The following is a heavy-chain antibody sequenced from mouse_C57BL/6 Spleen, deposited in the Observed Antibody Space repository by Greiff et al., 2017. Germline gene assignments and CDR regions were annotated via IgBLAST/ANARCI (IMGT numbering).Heavy chain of an antibody. V-gene: IGHV5-4*01. CDR2: ISDGGSYT. Sequence: EVKLVESGGGLVKPGGSLTLSCAASGFTFSSYAMSWVRQTPEKRLEWVATISDGGSYTYYPDNVKGRFTISRDNAKNNLYLQMSHLKSEDTAMYYCARDRGYGSSWYFDVWGTGTTVTVSS. D-gene: IGHD1-1*01. CDR3: ARDRGYGSSWYFDV. CDR1: GFTFSSYA. J-gene: IGHJ1*03.